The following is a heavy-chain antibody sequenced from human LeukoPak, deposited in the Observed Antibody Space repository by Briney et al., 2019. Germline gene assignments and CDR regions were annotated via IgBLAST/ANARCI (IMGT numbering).Heavy chain of an antibody. CDR2: LSDSGGTI. Sequence: GGSLRLSCEASGFTLSNYAMSWVRQAPGKGLEWVSTLSDSGGTIYYADSVKGRFTISRDNSKNTLYLQVNSLRAEDTAIYYCAREIDSSGYQANYFDYWGQGTLVTVSS. D-gene: IGHD3-22*01. V-gene: IGHV3-23*01. CDR1: GFTLSNYA. CDR3: AREIDSSGYQANYFDY. J-gene: IGHJ4*02.